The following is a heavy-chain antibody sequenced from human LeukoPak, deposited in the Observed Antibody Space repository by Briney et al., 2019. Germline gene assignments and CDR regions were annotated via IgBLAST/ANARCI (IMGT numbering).Heavy chain of an antibody. CDR1: RYTFTSYV. V-gene: IGHV1-18*01. CDR2: ISAYNCKT. J-gene: IGHJ6*02. Sequence: ASVKVSCKASRYTFTSYVISWVRQAPGQGVEWMGWISAYNCKTHYAQKLQGRVTMTTDTSTSTAYMELRSLRSDDTAVYYCARGSDYDILTGYYAPTDYYYYGMDVWGQGTTVTVSS. D-gene: IGHD3-9*01. CDR3: ARGSDYDILTGYYAPTDYYYYGMDV.